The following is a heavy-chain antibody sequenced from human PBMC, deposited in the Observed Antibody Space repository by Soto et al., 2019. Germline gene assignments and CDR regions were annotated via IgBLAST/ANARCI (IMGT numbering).Heavy chain of an antibody. D-gene: IGHD3-9*01. CDR1: GFSLSTSGVG. CDR2: IYWDDDK. V-gene: IGHV2-5*02. J-gene: IGHJ5*02. Sequence: QITLKESGPTLVKPTQTLTLTCTFSGFSLSTSGVGVGWIRQPPGKALEWLALIYWDDDKRYSPSLKSRLTITKDTSTNQVVLTMTNMDPVDTATYYCAHSNYDILTGVNWFDPWGQGTLVTVSS. CDR3: AHSNYDILTGVNWFDP.